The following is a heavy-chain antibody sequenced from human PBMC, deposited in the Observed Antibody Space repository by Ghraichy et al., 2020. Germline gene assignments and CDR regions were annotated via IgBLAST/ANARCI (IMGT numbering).Heavy chain of an antibody. V-gene: IGHV3-48*04. Sequence: GGSLRLSCAASGFTFSSYSMIWVRQAPGKRLEWVSYISSSSSSIYYADSVKGRITISRDNAKNSLYLQMNSLRAEDTAVYYCARVRANYYYYYMDVWGKGTTVTVSS. CDR2: ISSSSSSI. J-gene: IGHJ6*03. CDR3: ARVRANYYYYYMDV. CDR1: GFTFSSYS.